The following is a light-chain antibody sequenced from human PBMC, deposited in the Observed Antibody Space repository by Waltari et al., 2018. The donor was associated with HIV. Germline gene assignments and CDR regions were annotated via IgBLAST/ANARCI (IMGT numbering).Light chain of an antibody. CDR3: MQIMQLPWT. V-gene: IGKV2D-29*01. Sequence: IVMTQTPLSLSVTPGQPASISCKSSQSLLHSDGKTYLYWFLQTPGQPPHLLIDEASKRFAGVPDRFSGSGSGTDFTLKISRVEDEDVGVYYCMQIMQLPWTLGQGTRVEIK. CDR2: EAS. CDR1: QSLLHSDGKTY. J-gene: IGKJ1*01.